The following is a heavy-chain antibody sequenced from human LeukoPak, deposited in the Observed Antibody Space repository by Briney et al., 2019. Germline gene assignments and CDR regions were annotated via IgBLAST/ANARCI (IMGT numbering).Heavy chain of an antibody. V-gene: IGHV1-69*13. Sequence: SVKISCKASGFTFTSSAVQWVRQAPGQGLEWMGGIIPIFGTANYAQKFQGRVTITADESTSTAYMELSSLRSEDTAVYYCARGEYQLLQYYYYYGMDVWGQGTTVTVSS. CDR3: ARGEYQLLQYYYYYGMDV. CDR1: GFTFTSSA. J-gene: IGHJ6*02. CDR2: IIPIFGTA. D-gene: IGHD2-2*01.